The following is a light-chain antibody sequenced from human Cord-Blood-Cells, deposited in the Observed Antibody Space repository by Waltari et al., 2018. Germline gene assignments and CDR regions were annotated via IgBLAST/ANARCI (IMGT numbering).Light chain of an antibody. Sequence: EIVMTQSPATLSVSPGERATLSCRASQSVSSNLAWYQQKPGQVPSLLIYGASTSATGIPARFSGSGSGTEFTLTISSLQSEDFAVYYCQQYNNWPLTFGGGTKVEIK. J-gene: IGKJ4*01. CDR2: GAS. V-gene: IGKV3-15*01. CDR3: QQYNNWPLT. CDR1: QSVSSN.